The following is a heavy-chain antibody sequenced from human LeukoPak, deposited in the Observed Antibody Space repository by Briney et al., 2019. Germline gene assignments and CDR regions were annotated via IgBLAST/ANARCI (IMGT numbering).Heavy chain of an antibody. J-gene: IGHJ4*02. D-gene: IGHD6-13*01. CDR1: GFMFSTYW. Sequence: PGGSLRLSCAASGFMFSTYWMTWVRQAPGKGPEWVANIKPDGSETYYVDSVKGRSTISRDNTKNLLYLQMNSPRGEDAAVYYCGGFGYEAAVDLWGQGTLVTVSS. V-gene: IGHV3-7*01. CDR2: IKPDGSET. CDR3: GGFGYEAAVDL.